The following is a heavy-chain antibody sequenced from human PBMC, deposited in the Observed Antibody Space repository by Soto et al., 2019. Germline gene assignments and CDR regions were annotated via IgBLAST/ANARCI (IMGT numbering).Heavy chain of an antibody. CDR1: GFTFSSYA. D-gene: IGHD4-17*01. J-gene: IGHJ4*02. CDR2: IHGSGGST. CDR3: ARGKDRDTVTTFDY. Sequence: EVQLLESGGGLQRGGGSLSLSCAASGFTFSSYAMNWVRQAPGKGLEWVSVIHGSGGSTYYADSVKGRFTISRDNSKNTVDLQMSSLRAGDTAVYYCARGKDRDTVTTFDYWGQGTLVTVSS. V-gene: IGHV3-23*01.